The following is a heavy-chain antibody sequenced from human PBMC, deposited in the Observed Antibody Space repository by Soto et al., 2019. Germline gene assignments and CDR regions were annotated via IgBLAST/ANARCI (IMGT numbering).Heavy chain of an antibody. Sequence: GASVKVSCKASVYTFTGYYMHWVRQAPGQGLEWMGWINPNSGDTKYAQKFQGWVTMARDTPISTAYMELNRLRSDDTAVYYCARSIHQYFDYWGQGTLVTVSS. J-gene: IGHJ4*02. V-gene: IGHV1-2*04. CDR2: INPNSGDT. CDR1: VYTFTGYY. D-gene: IGHD5-18*01. CDR3: ARSIHQYFDY.